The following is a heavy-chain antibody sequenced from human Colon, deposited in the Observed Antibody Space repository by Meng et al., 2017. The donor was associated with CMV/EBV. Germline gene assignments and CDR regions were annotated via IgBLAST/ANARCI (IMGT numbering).Heavy chain of an antibody. CDR2: IKEDGRGQ. V-gene: IGHV3-7*01. D-gene: IGHD1-1*01. Sequence: GESLKISCAASGFTFNTFWMTWVRQAPGKGLGWVANIKEDGRGQWYVDSVKGRFTISRDNARKSLYLQMNSLRAEDTAVYYCVKYENLQHGMDGWGQGTTVTVSS. J-gene: IGHJ6*02. CDR3: VKYENLQHGMDG. CDR1: GFTFNTFW.